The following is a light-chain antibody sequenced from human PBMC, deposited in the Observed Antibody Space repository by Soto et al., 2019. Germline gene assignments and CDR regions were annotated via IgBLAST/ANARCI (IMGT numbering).Light chain of an antibody. Sequence: DIHLTQSPSFWSSSLGDRVTITWRASQGISTYLAWYQQKPGKAPNLLIYTASTLQTGVPSRFSGSAFGTESTLTISSLKNEDFATYYCQQHNSSTWTFGQGTKVDIK. V-gene: IGKV1-9*01. CDR1: QGISTY. CDR3: QQHNSSTWT. J-gene: IGKJ1*01. CDR2: TAS.